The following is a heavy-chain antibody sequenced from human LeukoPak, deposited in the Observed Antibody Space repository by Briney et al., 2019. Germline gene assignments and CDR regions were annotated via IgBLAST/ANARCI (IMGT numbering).Heavy chain of an antibody. CDR2: INPNSGGT. V-gene: IGHV1-2*02. CDR3: ARDRGDYGDSRTFDY. D-gene: IGHD4-17*01. J-gene: IGHJ4*02. Sequence: ASVKVSCKASGYTFTGYYMHWVRQAPGQGLEWMGWINPNSGGTNYAQKFKGRVTMTRDTSISTAYMELSRLRSDDTAVYYCARDRGDYGDSRTFDYWGQGTLVTVSS. CDR1: GYTFTGYY.